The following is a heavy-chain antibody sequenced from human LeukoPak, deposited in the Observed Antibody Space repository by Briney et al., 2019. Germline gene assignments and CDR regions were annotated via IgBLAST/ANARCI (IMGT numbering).Heavy chain of an antibody. D-gene: IGHD3-22*01. V-gene: IGHV1-46*01. CDR2: INPSGGST. CDR1: GYTFTSYY. CDR3: ARDQYQAYYYDSSGSNWFDP. J-gene: IGHJ5*02. Sequence: ASVKVSCKASGYTFTSYYMHWVRQAPGQGLEWMGIINPSGGSTSYAQKFQGRVTITADESTSTAYMELSSLRSEDTAVYYCARDQYQAYYYDSSGSNWFDPWGQGTLVTVSS.